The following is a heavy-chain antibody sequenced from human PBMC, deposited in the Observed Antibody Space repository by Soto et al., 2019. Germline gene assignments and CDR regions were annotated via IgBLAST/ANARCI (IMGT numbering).Heavy chain of an antibody. CDR3: ARGAGTIFGVVGWYFDL. CDR2: IYYSGST. D-gene: IGHD3-3*01. V-gene: IGHV4-31*03. Sequence: QVQLQESGPGLVKPSQTLSLTCTVSGGSISSGGYYWSWIRQHPGKGLEWIGYIYYSGSTYYNPSLKSRVTISLDTSKNQFSLKLSSVTAADTAVYYCARGAGTIFGVVGWYFDLWGRGTLVTVSS. CDR1: GGSISSGGYY. J-gene: IGHJ2*01.